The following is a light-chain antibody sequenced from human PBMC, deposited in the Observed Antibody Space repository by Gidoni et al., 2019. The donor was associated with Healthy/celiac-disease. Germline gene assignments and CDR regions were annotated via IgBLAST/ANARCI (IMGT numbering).Light chain of an antibody. CDR3: QQRSNWPPWT. J-gene: IGKJ1*01. Sequence: EIVLTQYPATLSLSPGERATLSCRASQSVSSYLAWYQQKPGQAPRLLIHDASNRATGIPARFSGSGSGTDFTLTISSLEPEYFAVYYCQQRSNWPPWTFGQGTKVEIQ. CDR1: QSVSSY. CDR2: DAS. V-gene: IGKV3-11*01.